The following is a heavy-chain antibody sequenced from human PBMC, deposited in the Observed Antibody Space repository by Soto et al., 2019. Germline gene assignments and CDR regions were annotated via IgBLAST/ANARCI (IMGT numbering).Heavy chain of an antibody. J-gene: IGHJ2*01. CDR3: ARAFCSGGSCYSSNPTTMFWYFDL. CDR1: GFTFSSYA. Sequence: VQLLESGGGLVQPGGSLRLSCAASGFTFSSYAMSWVRQAPGKGLEWVALISYDGSNKYYADSVKGRFTISRDNSNNRLYLQMNSLRVEDTAVYYCARAFCSGGSCYSSNPTTMFWYFDLWGRGTLVTVSS. V-gene: IGHV3-30-3*01. D-gene: IGHD2-15*01. CDR2: ISYDGSNK.